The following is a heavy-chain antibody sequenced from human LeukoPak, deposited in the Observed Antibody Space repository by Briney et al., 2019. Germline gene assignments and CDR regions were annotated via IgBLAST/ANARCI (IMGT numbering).Heavy chain of an antibody. CDR2: IKEDGSEK. CDR1: GFTLSNYW. V-gene: IGHV3-7*05. CDR3: ARDPSSDAFDI. J-gene: IGHJ3*02. Sequence: GGSLRLSCAASGFTLSNYWMTWVRQAPGKGLEWVANIKEDGSEKYYVDSVKGRFTISRDNAKNSLYLQMNSLRAEDTAVYYCARDPSSDAFDIWGQGSMVTVSS.